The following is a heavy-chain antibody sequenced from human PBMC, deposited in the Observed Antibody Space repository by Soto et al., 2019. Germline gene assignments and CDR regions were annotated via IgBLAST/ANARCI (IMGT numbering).Heavy chain of an antibody. Sequence: EVLLLESGGGLVQPGGSLRLSCEASGFSFSSFAMNWVRQAPGKGLEWVSAIGDSGASTYYADSVKGRFTISSDNSRNTLYLQLTSLRAVVTAVYYCAKGVGLDVWGNGTTVTVSS. D-gene: IGHD1-26*01. V-gene: IGHV3-23*01. CDR2: IGDSGAST. CDR1: GFSFSSFA. CDR3: AKGVGLDV. J-gene: IGHJ6*04.